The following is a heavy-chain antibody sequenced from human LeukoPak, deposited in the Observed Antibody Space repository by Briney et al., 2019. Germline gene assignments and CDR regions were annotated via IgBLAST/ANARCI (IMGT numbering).Heavy chain of an antibody. D-gene: IGHD4-23*01. V-gene: IGHV3-30*04. CDR2: ISYDGSDK. CDR3: AKAHYGGNPPATFDI. J-gene: IGHJ3*02. CDR1: GFTFSSYA. Sequence: PGGSLRLSCAASGFTFSSYAMYWVRQAPGKGLEWVAVISYDGSDKFYADSVKGRFTISRDNSKNTLYLQMNSLRAEDTAVYYCAKAHYGGNPPATFDIWGQGTMVTVSS.